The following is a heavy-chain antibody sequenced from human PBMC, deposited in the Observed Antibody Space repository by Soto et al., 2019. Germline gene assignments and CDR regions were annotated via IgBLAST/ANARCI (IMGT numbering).Heavy chain of an antibody. CDR2: ISGSGGST. D-gene: IGHD3-22*01. CDR1: GFTFSSYA. Sequence: GGSLRLSCAASGFTFSSYAMSWVRQAPGKGLEWVSAISGSGGSTYYADSVKGRFTISRDNSKNTLYLQMNSLRAEDTAVYYCALLGGYDSSGYYQRLDYWGQGTLVTAPQ. CDR3: ALLGGYDSSGYYQRLDY. V-gene: IGHV3-23*01. J-gene: IGHJ4*02.